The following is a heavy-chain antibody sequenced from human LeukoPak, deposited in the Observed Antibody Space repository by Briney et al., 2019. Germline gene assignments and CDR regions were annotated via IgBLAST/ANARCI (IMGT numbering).Heavy chain of an antibody. CDR3: ATEWMQVSYYYGMDV. CDR1: VYTFTGYY. V-gene: IGHV1-2*02. Sequence: ASVRVSCKASVYTFTGYYMHWGRQAPGQGLGWMGWINPNSGGTNYAQKFQGRVTMTRDTSISTAYMGLSRLRSDSTAVYYCATEWMQVSYYYGMDVWGQGTTVTVSS. D-gene: IGHD5-18*01. CDR2: INPNSGGT. J-gene: IGHJ6*02.